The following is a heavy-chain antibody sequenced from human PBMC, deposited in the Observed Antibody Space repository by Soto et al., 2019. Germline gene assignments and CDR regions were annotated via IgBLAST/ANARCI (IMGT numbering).Heavy chain of an antibody. CDR1: GGSISRVGYY. J-gene: IGHJ6*02. D-gene: IGHD3-16*01. Sequence: QVQLQESGPGLVKPSQTLSLTCTVSGGSISRVGYYWNWIRQHPGKGLEWIGYIYYSGTTHYNPSLKRRVTISVDTSKNQFSLNLSSVTAADTAVYYCARADLSHWGTYAPTPSYYHSNGLDVWGQGSTVTVSS. CDR2: IYYSGTT. CDR3: ARADLSHWGTYAPTPSYYHSNGLDV. V-gene: IGHV4-31*03.